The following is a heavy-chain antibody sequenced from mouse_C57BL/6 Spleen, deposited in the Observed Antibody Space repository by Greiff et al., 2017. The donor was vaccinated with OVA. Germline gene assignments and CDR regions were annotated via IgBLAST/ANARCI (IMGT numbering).Heavy chain of an antibody. J-gene: IGHJ1*03. D-gene: IGHD1-1*01. CDR1: GFTFSDYY. V-gene: IGHV5-16*02. CDR3: ARRFVTTVVADWYFDV. Sequence: EVKLVESEGGLVQPGSSMKLSCTASGFTFSDYYMAWVRQVPEKGLEWVANINYDGSSTYYLDSLKSRFIISRDNAKNILYLQMSSLKSEDTATYYCARRFVTTVVADWYFDVWGTGTTVTVSS. CDR2: INYDGSST.